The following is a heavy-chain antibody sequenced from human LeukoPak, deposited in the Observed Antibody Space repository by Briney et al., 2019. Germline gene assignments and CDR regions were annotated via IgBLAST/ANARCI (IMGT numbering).Heavy chain of an antibody. CDR1: GYTFTDYY. V-gene: IGHV1-2*06. CDR3: ARTPLHSDLGAFDI. Sequence: GASVKVSCKASGYTFTDYYIHWVRQAPGQGLEWMGRINPKSGATNNAQTSQGSVTITRDTSISTAYMKLSSLRSDDTAVYYCARTPLHSDLGAFDIWGQGTMVTISS. D-gene: IGHD2-15*01. CDR2: INPKSGAT. J-gene: IGHJ3*02.